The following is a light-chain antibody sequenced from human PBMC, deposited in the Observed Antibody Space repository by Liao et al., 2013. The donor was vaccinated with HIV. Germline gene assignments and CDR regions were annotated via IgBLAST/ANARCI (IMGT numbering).Light chain of an antibody. CDR1: KLGDKY. CDR2: EDT. J-gene: IGLJ1*01. Sequence: SYELTQPPSVSVSPGQTASITCSGDKLGDKYASWYQQKPGQSPVLVIYEDTKRPSRIPGRFSGSNSGNTATLTISETQAMDEADYYCQVWDSSSGVFGTGTKVTVL. CDR3: QVWDSSSGV. V-gene: IGLV3-1*01.